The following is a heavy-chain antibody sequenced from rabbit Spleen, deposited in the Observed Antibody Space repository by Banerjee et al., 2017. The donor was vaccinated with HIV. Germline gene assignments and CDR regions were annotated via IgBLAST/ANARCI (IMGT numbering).Heavy chain of an antibody. J-gene: IGHJ6*01. CDR1: GFSFSRSDY. D-gene: IGHD1-1*01. Sequence: QEQLVESGGGLVQPGGSLKLSCTASGFSFSRSDYMCWVRQAPGKGLEWIACIETDSSGFTYFATWAIGRFTISKTSSTTVTLQVTSLTAADTATYFCARDTSSSFSSYGMDLWGPGTLVTVS. CDR2: IETDSSGFT. V-gene: IGHV1S45*01. CDR3: ARDTSSSFSSYGMDL.